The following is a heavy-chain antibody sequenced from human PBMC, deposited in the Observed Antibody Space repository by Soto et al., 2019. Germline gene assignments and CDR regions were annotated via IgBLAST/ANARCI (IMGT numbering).Heavy chain of an antibody. V-gene: IGHV4-34*01. Sequence: SATLSLTPASYRGRFCDCYWTWICQAPDGGLVGVGEINLNGYTKYNPSLQSRVTLSVDTTKKQVSLRLSSVTAADTAVYYCARGAWDNSAYYFFDFWGQGIQVPVSA. CDR2: INLNGYT. D-gene: IGHD3-22*01. J-gene: IGHJ4*02. CDR3: ARGAWDNSAYYFFDF. CDR1: RGRFCDCY.